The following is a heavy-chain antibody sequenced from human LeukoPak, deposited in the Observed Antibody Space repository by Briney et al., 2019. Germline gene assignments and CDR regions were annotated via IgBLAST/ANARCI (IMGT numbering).Heavy chain of an antibody. J-gene: IGHJ6*03. D-gene: IGHD4-11*01. CDR3: ARDLAHSTVTTGYYYYYMDV. CDR1: GGSISSYY. V-gene: IGHV4-4*07. Sequence: SETLSLTCTVSGGSISSYYWSWIRQPAGKGLEWIGRIYTSGSTNYNPSLKSRVTISVDTSKNQFSLKLSSVTAADTAVYYCARDLAHSTVTTGYYYYYMDVWGKGTTVTISS. CDR2: IYTSGST.